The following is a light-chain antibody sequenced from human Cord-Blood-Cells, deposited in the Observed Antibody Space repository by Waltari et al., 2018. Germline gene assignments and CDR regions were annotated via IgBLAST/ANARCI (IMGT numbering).Light chain of an antibody. Sequence: QSALTQPRSVSGSPGQSVTISFTGTSSDVGGYNYVSWYQKHPGKAPKHMIYDVSKRPSGVPDRFSGSKSGNTASLTISGLQAEDEADYYCCSYAGSYTFYVFGTGTKVTVL. J-gene: IGLJ1*01. V-gene: IGLV2-11*01. CDR2: DVS. CDR3: CSYAGSYTFYV. CDR1: SSDVGGYNY.